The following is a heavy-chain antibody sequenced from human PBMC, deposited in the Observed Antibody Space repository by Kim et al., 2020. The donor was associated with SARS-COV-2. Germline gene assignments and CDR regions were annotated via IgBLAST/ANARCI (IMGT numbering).Heavy chain of an antibody. J-gene: IGHJ5*02. Sequence: SETLSLTCSVSGGPISSGDYYWSWIRQTPGKGLECIGYMSSSGTTYYTPSLNSRVSISVDMSKNQFSLKLNSVTAADTAVYYCARRSGSGRLPRYVCWFDPWGQGTLVTVSS. D-gene: IGHD3-10*01. CDR2: MSSSGTT. CDR3: ARRSGSGRLPRYVCWFDP. V-gene: IGHV4-30-4*01. CDR1: GGPISSGDYY.